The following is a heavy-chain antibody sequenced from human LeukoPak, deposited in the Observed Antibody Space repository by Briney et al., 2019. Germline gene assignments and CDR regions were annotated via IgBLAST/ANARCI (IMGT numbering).Heavy chain of an antibody. V-gene: IGHV3-21*01. CDR3: ARDLGITGTIFDY. J-gene: IGHJ4*02. CDR1: GFTFSSYS. CDR2: ISSSSSYI. D-gene: IGHD1-7*01. Sequence: GRSLRLSCAASGFTFSSYSMNWVRQAPGKGLEWVSSISSSSSYIYYADSVKGRFTISRDNAKNSLYLQMNSLRAEDTAVYYCARDLGITGTIFDYWGQGTLVTVSS.